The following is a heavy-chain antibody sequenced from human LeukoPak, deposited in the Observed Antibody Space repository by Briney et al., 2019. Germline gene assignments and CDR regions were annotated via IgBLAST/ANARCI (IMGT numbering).Heavy chain of an antibody. V-gene: IGHV1-2*02. CDR2: INPNSGGT. Sequence: ASVKVSCKASGYTFTGYYMHWVRQAPGQGLEWMGWINPNSGGTNYAQKFQGRVTMTRDTSISTAYMELSRLRSDDTAVYYCARVPARFKYDYGGAYFDYWGQGTLVTVSS. D-gene: IGHD4-23*01. J-gene: IGHJ4*02. CDR3: ARVPARFKYDYGGAYFDY. CDR1: GYTFTGYY.